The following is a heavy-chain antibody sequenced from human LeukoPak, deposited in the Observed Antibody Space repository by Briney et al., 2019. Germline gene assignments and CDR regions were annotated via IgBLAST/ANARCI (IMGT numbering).Heavy chain of an antibody. D-gene: IGHD3-22*01. Sequence: SGGSLRLSCAASGFTFSSYGMSWVRQAPGKGLEWVSAISGSGGSTYYADSVKGRFTISRDNSKNTLYLQMNSLRAEDTAVYYCARELTYYYDSRAFDIWGQGTMVTVSS. CDR3: ARELTYYYDSRAFDI. V-gene: IGHV3-23*01. CDR1: GFTFSSYG. CDR2: ISGSGGST. J-gene: IGHJ3*02.